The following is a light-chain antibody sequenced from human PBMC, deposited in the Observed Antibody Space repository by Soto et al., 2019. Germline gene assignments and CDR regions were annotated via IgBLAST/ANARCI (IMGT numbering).Light chain of an antibody. J-gene: IGKJ5*01. Sequence: ESGLTQSKDTLSFSPGERATLSCRACQSVTTYLAWYQQKPGQAPRLLIYDASNRATGIPARFSGSGSGTDFTLTISSLEPEDFAVYYCQQRSNWPPLISFGQGTRLEI. CDR3: QQRSNWPPLIS. CDR2: DAS. V-gene: IGKV3-11*01. CDR1: QSVTTY.